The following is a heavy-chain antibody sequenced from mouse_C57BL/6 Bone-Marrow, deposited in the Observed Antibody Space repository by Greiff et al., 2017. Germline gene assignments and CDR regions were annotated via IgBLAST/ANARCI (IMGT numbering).Heavy chain of an antibody. Sequence: VKLQESGPGLVQPSQSLSITCTVSGFSLTSYGVHWVRQSPGKGLEWLGVIWSGGSTDYNAAFISRLSISKDNSKSQVFFKMNSLQADDTAIYYCARNERIYDGYYDYYAMDYWGQGTSVTVSS. J-gene: IGHJ4*01. CDR1: GFSLTSYG. V-gene: IGHV2-2*01. CDR3: ARNERIYDGYYDYYAMDY. CDR2: IWSGGST. D-gene: IGHD2-3*01.